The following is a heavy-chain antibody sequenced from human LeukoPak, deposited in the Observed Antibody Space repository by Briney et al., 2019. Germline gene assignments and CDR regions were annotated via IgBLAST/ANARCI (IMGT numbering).Heavy chain of an antibody. CDR3: ARDSPGFDALDI. D-gene: IGHD2-15*01. Sequence: PGGSLRLSCAASGFTFSSYSMNWVRQAPGKGLEWVSSISSSSSYIYYADSVKGRFTISRDNAKNSLYLQMNSLRAEDTAVYYCARDSPGFDALDIWGQGTMVTVSS. CDR2: ISSSSSYI. CDR1: GFTFSSYS. J-gene: IGHJ3*02. V-gene: IGHV3-21*01.